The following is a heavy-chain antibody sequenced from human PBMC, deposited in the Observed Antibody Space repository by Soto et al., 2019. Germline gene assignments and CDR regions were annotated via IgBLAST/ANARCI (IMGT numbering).Heavy chain of an antibody. CDR1: GGSISSGGYY. D-gene: IGHD2-2*01. J-gene: IGHJ6*03. Sequence: QVQLQESGPGLVKPSQTLSLTCTVSGGSISSGGYYWSWIRQHPGKGLEWIGYIYYSGSTYYNPSLKSRVTRSVDTSKNQFSLKLSSVTAADTAVYYCAGQYCSSTSCYSGDSYYYMDVWGKGTTVTVSS. V-gene: IGHV4-31*03. CDR2: IYYSGST. CDR3: AGQYCSSTSCYSGDSYYYMDV.